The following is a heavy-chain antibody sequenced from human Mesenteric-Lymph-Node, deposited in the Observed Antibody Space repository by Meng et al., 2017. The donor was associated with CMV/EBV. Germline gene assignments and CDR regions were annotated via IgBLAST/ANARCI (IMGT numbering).Heavy chain of an antibody. Sequence: ASVKVSCKTSGYIFTGYYMNWLRQAPGQGLEWMGWINPNSGGTNYAQKFQGRVSMTRDTSISTAYMELNRLTSDDTAVYYCARPRVSGTAHFDSWGQGTLVTVSS. CDR1: GYIFTGYY. CDR2: INPNSGGT. J-gene: IGHJ4*02. V-gene: IGHV1-2*02. CDR3: ARPRVSGTAHFDS. D-gene: IGHD5/OR15-5a*01.